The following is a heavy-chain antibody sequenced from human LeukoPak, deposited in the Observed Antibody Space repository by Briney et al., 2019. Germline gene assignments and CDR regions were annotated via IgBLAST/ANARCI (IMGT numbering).Heavy chain of an antibody. CDR2: IYYSGST. V-gene: IGHV4-59*01. J-gene: IGHJ5*02. D-gene: IGHD1-26*01. CDR1: GGSISSSY. CDR3: ARDQVDVGGTWFDP. Sequence: SETLSLTCTVSGGSISSSYWSWIRQPPGKGLEWIGYIYYSGSTYYNPSLKSRVTISVDRSKNQFSLKLTYVTAADTAVYYCARDQVDVGGTWFDPWGQGTLVTVLS.